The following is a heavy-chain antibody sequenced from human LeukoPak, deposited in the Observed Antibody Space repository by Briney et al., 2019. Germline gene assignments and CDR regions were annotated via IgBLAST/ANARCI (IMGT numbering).Heavy chain of an antibody. Sequence: GGSLRLSCAASGFTFNSYAMSWVRQAPGEGLEWVSAISGGGGSTYHADSVKGRFTISRDNSKNTLYLQINSLRAEDTAVYCCAKDRGYYYDSSGYYYFDYWGQGTLVTVSS. CDR3: AKDRGYYYDSSGYYYFDY. CDR2: ISGGGGST. V-gene: IGHV3-23*01. J-gene: IGHJ4*02. D-gene: IGHD3-22*01. CDR1: GFTFNSYA.